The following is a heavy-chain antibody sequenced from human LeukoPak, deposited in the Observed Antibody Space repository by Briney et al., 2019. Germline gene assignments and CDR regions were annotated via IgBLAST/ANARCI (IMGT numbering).Heavy chain of an antibody. J-gene: IGHJ4*02. D-gene: IGHD6-19*01. Sequence: GASVKVSCTASGYTFTSYYMHWVRQAPGQGLEWMGIINPSGGSTNYAQKLQGRVTMTTDTSTSTAYMELRSLRSDDTAVCYCARDLKRGYSSGRYSWGTGSSNDYWGQGTLVTVSS. V-gene: IGHV1-46*01. CDR2: INPSGGST. CDR3: ARDLKRGYSSGRYSWGTGSSNDY. CDR1: GYTFTSYY.